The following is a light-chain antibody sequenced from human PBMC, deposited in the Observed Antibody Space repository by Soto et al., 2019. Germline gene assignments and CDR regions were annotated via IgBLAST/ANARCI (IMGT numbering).Light chain of an antibody. J-gene: IGLJ1*01. Sequence: QSALKNPVSGSGVPGRWSSIFCTGTSSNVGGYNHVSWYQHHPGKAPKLMIYDVSNRPSGVSNRFSGSKSGNTASLTISGLQPEDEADYYCSSYTTSNTRQIVFGTGTKVTVL. CDR2: DVS. V-gene: IGLV2-14*03. CDR1: SSNVGGYNH. CDR3: SSYTTSNTRQIV.